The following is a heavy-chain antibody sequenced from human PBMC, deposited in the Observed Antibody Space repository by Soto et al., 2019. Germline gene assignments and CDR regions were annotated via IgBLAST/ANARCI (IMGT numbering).Heavy chain of an antibody. J-gene: IGHJ4*02. V-gene: IGHV3-11*01. CDR1: GFTFGDYY. Sequence: QVQLVESGGGLVKPGGSLRLSCAASGFTFGDYYMSWIRQAPGKGLEWVSYISSSGSSTYYVDSVRGRFTISRDNAKNSLYLQMDSLGAEDTAVYYCARAAADRPAAWYWGPGTLVTVSS. D-gene: IGHD6-25*01. CDR3: ARAAADRPAAWY. CDR2: ISSSGSST.